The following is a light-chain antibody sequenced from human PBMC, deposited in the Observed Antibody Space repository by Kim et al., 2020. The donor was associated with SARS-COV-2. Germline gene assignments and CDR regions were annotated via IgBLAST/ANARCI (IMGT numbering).Light chain of an antibody. J-gene: IGKJ2*01. V-gene: IGKV3-20*01. CDR3: QQYISSTGS. CDR2: ATS. Sequence: LSPGAIPPLASGACRTVRGIYFAFYQPIPGQAPSLLIYATSSSATGIAYRFSASGSRTDFTLTISRLVPEDFAVYYCQQYISSTGSFGQVTMLEI. CDR1: RTVRGIY.